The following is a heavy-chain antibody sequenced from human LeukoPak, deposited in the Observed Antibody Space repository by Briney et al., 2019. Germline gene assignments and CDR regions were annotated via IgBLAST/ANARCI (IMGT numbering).Heavy chain of an antibody. CDR2: ISHSGST. V-gene: IGHV4-34*01. CDR3: ARGASGYYRQDWFDP. D-gene: IGHD3-22*01. CDR1: GGSFSGYY. J-gene: IGHJ5*02. Sequence: SETLSLTCAVYGGSFSGYYWSWIRQPPGKGLEWIGEISHSGSTNYNPSLKSRVTISVDTSKNQFSLKLSSVTAADTAVYYCARGASGYYRQDWFDPWGQGTLVTVSS.